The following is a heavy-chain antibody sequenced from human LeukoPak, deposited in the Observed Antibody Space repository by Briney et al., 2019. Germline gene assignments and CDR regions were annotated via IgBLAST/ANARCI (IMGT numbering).Heavy chain of an antibody. CDR1: GGSIGSYY. Sequence: PCETLTLTCTVSGGSIGSYYWSWIRQPAGKGLEWIGRIYTSGGTVYNPSLKSRVTMSVDTSKNQFSLKLSSVTAADTAVYYCARGRSGDYYGSRSYQSHWGQGTLVTVSS. J-gene: IGHJ4*02. V-gene: IGHV4-4*07. CDR2: IYTSGGT. CDR3: ARGRSGDYYGSRSYQSH. D-gene: IGHD3-10*01.